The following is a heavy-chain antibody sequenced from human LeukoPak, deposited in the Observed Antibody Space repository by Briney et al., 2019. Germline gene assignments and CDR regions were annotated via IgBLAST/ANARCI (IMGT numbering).Heavy chain of an antibody. CDR2: ISSSSSYI. Sequence: GGSLRLSCAASGFTFSSYSMNWVRQASGKGLEWVSSISSSSSYIYYADSVKGRFTISRDNAKNSLYLQMNSLRAEDTAVYYCARAPSRYYDYVWGSYRYNFSDYWGQGTLVTVSS. V-gene: IGHV3-21*01. J-gene: IGHJ4*02. CDR3: ARAPSRYYDYVWGSYRYNFSDY. D-gene: IGHD3-16*02. CDR1: GFTFSSYS.